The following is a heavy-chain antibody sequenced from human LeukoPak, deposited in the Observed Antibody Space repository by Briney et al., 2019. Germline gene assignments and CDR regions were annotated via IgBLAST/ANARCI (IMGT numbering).Heavy chain of an antibody. J-gene: IGHJ4*02. D-gene: IGHD2-15*01. CDR3: ARDRTLYCSGGNCYSGGFDY. V-gene: IGHV4-34*01. CDR2: INHSGST. CDR1: GGSFSGYY. Sequence: SETLSLTCAVYGGSFSGYYWSWIRQPPGKGLEWVGEINHSGSTNYNPSLKSRVTISVGTSKNQFALKLSSVTAADTAVYYCARDRTLYCSGGNCYSGGFDYWGQGTPVTVSS.